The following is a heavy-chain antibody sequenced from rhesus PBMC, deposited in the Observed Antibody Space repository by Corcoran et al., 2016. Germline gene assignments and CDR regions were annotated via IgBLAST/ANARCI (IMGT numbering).Heavy chain of an antibody. Sequence: QLQLQESGPGLVKPSETLSVTCAVSGGSISRSYWSWIRQAPGKGLEWIGYIYGSSSSTNYNPALKSRVTLSVDTSKNQLSLKLSSVTTAETAVYYCARFGDSYSYLYFDYWGQGVLVTVSS. J-gene: IGHJ4*01. V-gene: IGHV4-169*01. CDR1: GGSISRSY. CDR3: ARFGDSYSYLYFDY. D-gene: IGHD5-36*02. CDR2: IYGSSSST.